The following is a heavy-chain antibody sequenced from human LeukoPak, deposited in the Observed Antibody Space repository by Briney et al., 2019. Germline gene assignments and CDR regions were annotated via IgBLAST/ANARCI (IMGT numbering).Heavy chain of an antibody. D-gene: IGHD5-18*01. CDR3: ARVYVDTAMVYYFDY. V-gene: IGHV3-48*03. J-gene: IGHJ4*02. CDR1: GFTFSSYE. Sequence: GGSLRLSCAASGFTFSSYEMNWVRQAPGKGLEWVSYISSSGSTIYYADSVKGRFTISRDNAKNSLYLQMNSLRAEDTAVYYCARVYVDTAMVYYFDYWGQGTLVTVSS. CDR2: ISSSGSTI.